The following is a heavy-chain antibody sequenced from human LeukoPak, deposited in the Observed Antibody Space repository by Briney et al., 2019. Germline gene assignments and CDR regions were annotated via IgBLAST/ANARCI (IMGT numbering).Heavy chain of an antibody. V-gene: IGHV1-69*13. J-gene: IGHJ4*02. CDR2: IIPIFGTA. D-gene: IGHD2-21*02. CDR3: ARERDLNTYCGGDCCSLFDY. CDR1: GGTFSSYA. Sequence: SVKVSCKASGGTFSSYAISWVRQAPGQGLEWMGGIIPIFGTANYAQKFQGRVTITADESTSTAYMELSSLRSEDTAMYYCARERDLNTYCGGDCCSLFDYWGQGTLVTVSS.